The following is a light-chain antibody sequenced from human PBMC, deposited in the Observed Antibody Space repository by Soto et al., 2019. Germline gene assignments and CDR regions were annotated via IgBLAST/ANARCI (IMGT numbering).Light chain of an antibody. CDR2: DAS. J-gene: IGKJ4*01. Sequence: EIVLTQSPATLSLSPGERATLSCRASQSVSSYLAWYKQKPGQAPRLLIYDASNRATGIPARFSCSGSATDFTLTTGSLEPEDFSVYYCQQRSDWPLTFGGGTKVEIK. CDR3: QQRSDWPLT. CDR1: QSVSSY. V-gene: IGKV3-11*01.